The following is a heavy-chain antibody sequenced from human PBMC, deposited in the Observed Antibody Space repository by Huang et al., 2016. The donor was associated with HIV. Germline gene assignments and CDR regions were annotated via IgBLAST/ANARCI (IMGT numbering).Heavy chain of an antibody. CDR2: IYYSGST. Sequence: QVQLQESGPGLVKPSETLSLTCTVSGGSISSYYWSWIRQPPGKGLECIGYIYYSGSTNYSPSLKSRDTISVDTSKSQFSLKLRSVTAADTAVYYCARGPSPWLQEAFDIWGQGTMVTVSS. CDR3: ARGPSPWLQEAFDI. V-gene: IGHV4-59*01. CDR1: GGSISSYY. J-gene: IGHJ3*02. D-gene: IGHD5-12*01.